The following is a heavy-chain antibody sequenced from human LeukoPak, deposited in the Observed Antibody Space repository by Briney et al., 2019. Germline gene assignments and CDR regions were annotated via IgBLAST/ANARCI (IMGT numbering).Heavy chain of an antibody. CDR2: IYYSGST. Sequence: SETLSLTCTVSGGSISSYYWSWIRQPPGKGLEWIGYIYYSGSTNYNPSLKSRVTISVDTSKNQFSLKLSSVTAADTAVYYCARDTPLWFGELGDAFDIWGQGTMVTVSS. CDR3: ARDTPLWFGELGDAFDI. D-gene: IGHD3-10*01. CDR1: GGSISSYY. J-gene: IGHJ3*02. V-gene: IGHV4-59*01.